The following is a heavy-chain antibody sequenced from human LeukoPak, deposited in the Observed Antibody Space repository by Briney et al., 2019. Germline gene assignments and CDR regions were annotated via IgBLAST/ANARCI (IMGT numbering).Heavy chain of an antibody. CDR3: AREDGGYGAYVGY. V-gene: IGHV3-74*01. CDR1: GFTFSSYW. Sequence: PGGSLRLSCAASGFTFSSYWMHWVRQAPGKGLVWVSRINSDGSRTTYADSVKGRFTISRDNAKNSLFLQMNSLRAEDTAVYYCAREDGGYGAYVGYWGQGTLVTVSS. J-gene: IGHJ4*02. CDR2: INSDGSRT. D-gene: IGHD4-17*01.